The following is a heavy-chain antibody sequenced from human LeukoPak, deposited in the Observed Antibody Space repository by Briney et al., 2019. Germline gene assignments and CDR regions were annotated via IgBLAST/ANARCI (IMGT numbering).Heavy chain of an antibody. CDR3: ARTEGTVAYAS. J-gene: IGHJ4*02. Sequence: PGGSLRLSCAASGFTFSNYWMHWVRQAPGKGLVWVSRINSDGSGTTYADSVRGRFTISRDNAKNTLYLQVNSLRAEDTAVYYCARTEGTVAYASWGQGTLVTVSS. V-gene: IGHV3-74*01. CDR1: GFTFSNYW. CDR2: INSDGSGT. D-gene: IGHD4-23*01.